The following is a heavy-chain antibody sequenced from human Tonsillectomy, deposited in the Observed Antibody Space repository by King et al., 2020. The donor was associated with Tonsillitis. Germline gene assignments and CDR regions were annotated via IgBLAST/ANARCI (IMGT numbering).Heavy chain of an antibody. D-gene: IGHD3-10*01. V-gene: IGHV4-30-2*01. J-gene: IGHJ4*02. CDR2: IYHSGST. CDR3: ASYYGSGSSYFYY. CDR1: GGSISSGGYS. Sequence: QLQESGSGLVKPSQTLSLTCAVSGGSISSGGYSWSWIRQPPGKGLEWIGYIYHSGSTYYNPSLKSRVTISVDRSKNQFSLKLSSVTAADTAVYYCASYYGSGSSYFYYWGQGTLVTVSS.